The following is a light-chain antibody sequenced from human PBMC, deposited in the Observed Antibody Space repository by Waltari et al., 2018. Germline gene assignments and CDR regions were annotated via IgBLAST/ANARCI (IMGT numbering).Light chain of an antibody. Sequence: DIQMTQSPSSLSASVGDRVTITCQASQSISSYLNWFQQKPGKAPKLLIYASSSLQSGVPSRFSGSGSETDFTLTISSLQPEDFATYYCQQSYSTPPFTFGPGTKVDIK. CDR3: QQSYSTPPFT. CDR2: ASS. V-gene: IGKV1-39*01. J-gene: IGKJ3*01. CDR1: QSISSY.